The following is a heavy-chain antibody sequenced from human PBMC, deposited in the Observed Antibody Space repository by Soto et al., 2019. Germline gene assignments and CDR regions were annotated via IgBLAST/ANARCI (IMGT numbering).Heavy chain of an antibody. Sequence: QVHLVQSGGEVKKPGASVKVSCKASGYTFNRHGITWVRQAPGQGLEWMGWISGYNGDINYEQKFQGKVTLSSDNLYRKGYLELKSPRFDGTAVYYCARVRIVGAREIDFWGQGTLVTVSS. CDR2: ISGYNGDI. V-gene: IGHV1-18*04. D-gene: IGHD1-26*01. J-gene: IGHJ4*02. CDR3: ARVRIVGAREIDF. CDR1: GYTFNRHG.